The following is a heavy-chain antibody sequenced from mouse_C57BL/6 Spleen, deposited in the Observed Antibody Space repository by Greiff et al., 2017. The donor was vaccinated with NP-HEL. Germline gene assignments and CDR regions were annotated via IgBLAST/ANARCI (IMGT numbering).Heavy chain of an antibody. CDR2: ISDGGSYT. CDR3: ARAGDSNYDWFAY. J-gene: IGHJ3*01. Sequence: EVKLMESGGGLVKPGGSLKLSCAASGFTFSSYAMSWVRQTPEKRLEWVATISDGGSYTYYPDNVKGRFTISRDNAKNNLYLQMSHLKSEDTAMYYCARAGDSNYDWFAYWGQGTLVTVSA. V-gene: IGHV5-4*03. CDR1: GFTFSSYA. D-gene: IGHD2-5*01.